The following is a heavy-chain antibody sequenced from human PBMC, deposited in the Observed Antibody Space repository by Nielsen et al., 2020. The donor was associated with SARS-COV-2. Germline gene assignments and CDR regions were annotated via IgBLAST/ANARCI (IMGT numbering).Heavy chain of an antibody. J-gene: IGHJ3*01. CDR1: GFTFNIYA. CDR3: AKDGVVRGDALDL. CDR2: VSSSGGST. V-gene: IGHV3-23*01. D-gene: IGHD3-10*01. Sequence: GESLKISCAASGFTFNIYAIAWVRRIPGRGLQWVTGVSSSGGSTYYTDSVKGRFSISRDNSKNTLFLQMHSLRVEDTAVYYCAKDGVVRGDALDLWGQGTMVTVSS.